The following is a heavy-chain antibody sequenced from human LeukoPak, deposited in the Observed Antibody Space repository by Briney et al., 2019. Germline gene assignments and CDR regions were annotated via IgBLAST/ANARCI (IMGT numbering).Heavy chain of an antibody. CDR2: INTNSRYI. Sequence: GVSLRLSCAASGFTFSSYTINWVHQAPGKGLEWVSSINTNSRYIYYADSVKGRFTISRDNAKNSLYLQMNTLRAEDTAVYYCARENFGNPKKYAFDIWGQGTMVTVSS. D-gene: IGHD1-7*01. CDR1: GFTFSSYT. J-gene: IGHJ3*02. CDR3: ARENFGNPKKYAFDI. V-gene: IGHV3-21*01.